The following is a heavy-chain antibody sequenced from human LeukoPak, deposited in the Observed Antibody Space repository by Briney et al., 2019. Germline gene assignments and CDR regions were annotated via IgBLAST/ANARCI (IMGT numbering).Heavy chain of an antibody. CDR1: GGSISNYY. CDR2: FYYSGSA. D-gene: IGHD3-10*01. Sequence: PSETLSLTCTVSGGSISNYYWSWIRQPPGKGLECIGYFYYSGSANYNPSLKSRVTISVDTSKNQFSLKLSSVTAADTAVYYCARDANAVRGVTIHWFDPWGQGTLVTVSS. J-gene: IGHJ5*02. CDR3: ARDANAVRGVTIHWFDP. V-gene: IGHV4-59*01.